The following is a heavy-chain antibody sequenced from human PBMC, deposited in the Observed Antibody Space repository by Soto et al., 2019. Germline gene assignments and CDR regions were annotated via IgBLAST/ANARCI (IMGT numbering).Heavy chain of an antibody. V-gene: IGHV1-2*04. CDR2: INPNSGGT. D-gene: IGHD1-26*01. CDR3: ARDDEHGSNCDLAY. J-gene: IGHJ4*02. CDR1: GYTFTGYY. Sequence: GASVKVSCKASGYTFTGYYMHWVRQAPGQGLEWMGWINPNSGGTNYAQKFQGWVTMTRDTSISTAYMELSRLRSDDTAVYYCARDDEHGSNCDLAYWGQGALVTVSS.